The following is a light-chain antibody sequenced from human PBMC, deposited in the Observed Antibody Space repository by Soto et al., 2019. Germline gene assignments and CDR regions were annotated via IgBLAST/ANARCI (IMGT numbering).Light chain of an antibody. CDR1: QSISSW. J-gene: IGKJ1*01. Sequence: DIQMTQSPSTLSASVGDRVTITCRASQSISSWLAWYQQKPGKAPKLLIYDASSLESWVPSRFSGSGSGTEFTLTISCLQPDDFATYYCQQYNSYWWTFGKGTKVEIK. V-gene: IGKV1-5*01. CDR2: DAS. CDR3: QQYNSYWWT.